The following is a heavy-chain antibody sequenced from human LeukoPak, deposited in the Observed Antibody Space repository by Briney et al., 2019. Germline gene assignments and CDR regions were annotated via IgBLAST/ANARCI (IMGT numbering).Heavy chain of an antibody. V-gene: IGHV4-34*01. D-gene: IGHD3-10*01. J-gene: IGHJ5*02. Sequence: SETLSLTCAVYCGSFSGYYWSWIRQPPGKGLEWIGEINHSGSTNYNPSLKSRATISVDTSKNQFSLKLSSVTAADTAVYYCARGRGWFGESTFDPWGQGTLVTVSS. CDR3: ARGRGWFGESTFDP. CDR2: INHSGST. CDR1: CGSFSGYY.